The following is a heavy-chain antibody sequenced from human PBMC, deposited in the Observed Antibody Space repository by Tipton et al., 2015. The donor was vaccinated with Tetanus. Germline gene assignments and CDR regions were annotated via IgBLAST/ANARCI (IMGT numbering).Heavy chain of an antibody. J-gene: IGHJ6*03. CDR2: TYGDGST. CDR3: VRDSGVDGTMDV. Sequence: SLRLSCAASGFSVSRKYMTWVRQAPGKGLEWVSLTYGDGSTYYADSVKGRFTISRDNSKNTLYLQMNSLRVEDTAVYYCVRDSGVDGTMDVWGKGSTVTVSS. D-gene: IGHD1-14*01. V-gene: IGHV3-53*01. CDR1: GFSVSRKY.